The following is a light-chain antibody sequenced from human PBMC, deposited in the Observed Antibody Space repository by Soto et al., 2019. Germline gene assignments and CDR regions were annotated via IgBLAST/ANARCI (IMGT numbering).Light chain of an antibody. CDR1: SSDVGAYNF. CDR3: SSYTSSSTPVL. CDR2: DVS. J-gene: IGLJ2*01. Sequence: QSALTQPASVSGSPGQSITISCTGISSDVGAYNFVSWYQQHPGKAPKLMIYDVSNRPSGVSNRFSGSKSGNTASLTISGLQAEDEADYYCSSYTSSSTPVLFGGGTKLTVL. V-gene: IGLV2-14*01.